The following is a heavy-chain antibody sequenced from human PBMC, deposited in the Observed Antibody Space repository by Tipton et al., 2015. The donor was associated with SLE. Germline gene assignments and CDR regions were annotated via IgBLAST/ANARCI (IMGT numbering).Heavy chain of an antibody. CDR1: GYTFTGYY. J-gene: IGHJ5*02. V-gene: IGHV1-2*02. Sequence: QVQLVQSGAEVKKPGASVKVSCKASGYTFTGYYMHWVRQAPGQGLEWMGWINPNSGGTNYAQKIQGRVTMTRDTSISTAYMELSSLRSEDTAVYYCARGPPPRLFDPWGQGTLVNVSS. CDR3: ARGPPPRLFDP. CDR2: INPNSGGT.